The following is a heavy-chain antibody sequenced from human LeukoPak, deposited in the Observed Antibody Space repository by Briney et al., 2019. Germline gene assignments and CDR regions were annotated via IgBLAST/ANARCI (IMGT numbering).Heavy chain of an antibody. CDR2: ISAYNGNT. D-gene: IGHD3-3*01. Sequence: ASVKVSCKASGYTFTSYGISWVRQAPGQGLEWMGWISAYNGNTNYAQKLQGRATMTTDTSTSTAYMELRSLRSDDTAVYYCARGASKRPYYDFWSGEPYYFDYWGQGTLVTVSS. CDR3: ARGASKRPYYDFWSGEPYYFDY. CDR1: GYTFTSYG. V-gene: IGHV1-18*01. J-gene: IGHJ4*02.